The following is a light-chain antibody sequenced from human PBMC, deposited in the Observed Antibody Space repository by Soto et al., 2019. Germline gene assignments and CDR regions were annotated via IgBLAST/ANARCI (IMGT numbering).Light chain of an antibody. V-gene: IGKV3-20*01. CDR2: DAS. J-gene: IGKJ4*01. CDR3: QQVNVYPST. Sequence: EIVLTQSPGTLSLSQGERATLSCRASQSVSSSYLAWYQQKPGQAPRLLIYDASSRATGIPDRFSGSGSGTDFTLTISRLEPEDFATYYCQQVNVYPSTFGGGSKVDIK. CDR1: QSVSSSY.